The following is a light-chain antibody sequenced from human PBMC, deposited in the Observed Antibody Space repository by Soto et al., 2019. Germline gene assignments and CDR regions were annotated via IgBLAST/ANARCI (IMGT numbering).Light chain of an antibody. CDR1: QSVSSSY. J-gene: IGKJ1*01. V-gene: IGKV3-20*01. Sequence: EIVLTQSPGTLSLSPGERATLSCRASQSVSSSYLAWYQQKPGQAPRLLIYVASTRATGIPDRFSGSGSGTDFTLTLSRLEPEDFAVYDCHHYGTTLGTFGQGTKVDMK. CDR2: VAS. CDR3: HHYGTTLGT.